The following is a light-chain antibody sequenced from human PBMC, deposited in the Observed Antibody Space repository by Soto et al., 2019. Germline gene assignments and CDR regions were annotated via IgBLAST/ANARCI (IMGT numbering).Light chain of an antibody. J-gene: IGKJ1*01. V-gene: IGKV2-28*01. Sequence: DIVMTQSPLSLPVTPGEPASISCRSSQSLLHSNGYNYLDWYLQKPGQSPQLLIYLGSNRASGVPDRFSGSGSGTDFTLKISRVEAYDVGVYYCLQALQTLFGQGTKVEIK. CDR3: LQALQTL. CDR2: LGS. CDR1: QSLLHSNGYNY.